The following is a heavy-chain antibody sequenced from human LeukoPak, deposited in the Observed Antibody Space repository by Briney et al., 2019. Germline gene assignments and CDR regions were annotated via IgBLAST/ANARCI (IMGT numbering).Heavy chain of an antibody. CDR3: ARDRVDTAMVTLFDY. D-gene: IGHD5-18*01. V-gene: IGHV1-18*01. CDR1: GYTFTSYG. CDR2: ISAYNCNT. J-gene: IGHJ4*02. Sequence: ASVKVSCKASGYTFTSYGISWVRQAPGQGVEWMGWISAYNCNTNYAQKLQGRVTMTTDTSTSTAYMELRSLRSDDTAVYYCARDRVDTAMVTLFDYWGQGTLVTVSS.